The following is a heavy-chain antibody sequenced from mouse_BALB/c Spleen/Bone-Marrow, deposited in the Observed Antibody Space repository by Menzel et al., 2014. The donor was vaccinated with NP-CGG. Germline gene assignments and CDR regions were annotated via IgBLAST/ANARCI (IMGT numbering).Heavy chain of an antibody. V-gene: IGHV2-5*01. J-gene: IGHJ1*01. Sequence: VKLVESGPGLVQPSQSLSITCTVSGFSLTGNGVHWVRRSPGKGLEWLGVIWRGGSTDYNAAFMSRLTITKDNSKNQVFFKMNSLQGDDTAMYYCAKGGITTVWYFDVWGAGTTVTVSS. D-gene: IGHD1-1*01. CDR1: GFSLTGNG. CDR2: IWRGGST. CDR3: AKGGITTVWYFDV.